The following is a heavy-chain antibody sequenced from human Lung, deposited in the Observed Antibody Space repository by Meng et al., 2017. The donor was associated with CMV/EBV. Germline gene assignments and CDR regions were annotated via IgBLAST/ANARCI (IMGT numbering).Heavy chain of an antibody. CDR2: INGTGGIT. CDR1: GFSFSTYA. V-gene: IGHV3-23*01. CDR3: TKDWGATRGGMDV. Sequence: GESLKISCVASGFSFSTYAMSWVRQAPGKGLEWVSVINGTGGITYYADSAKVRFIISRDNSRNTLFLQMNNLRVEDTAVYYCTKDWGATRGGMDVWGQGTTVXVSS. J-gene: IGHJ6*02. D-gene: IGHD1-26*01.